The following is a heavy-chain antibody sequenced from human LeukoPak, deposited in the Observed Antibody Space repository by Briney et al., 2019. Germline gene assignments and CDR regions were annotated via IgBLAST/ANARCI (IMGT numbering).Heavy chain of an antibody. Sequence: GGSLRVSCAASGFTFSSYWMHWVRQAPGKGLVWVSRINSDGSSTSYADSVKGRFTISRDNAKNTLYLQMNSLRAEDTAVYYCARDPEGHYDSSGYYTGDNWFDPWGQGTLVTVSS. D-gene: IGHD3-22*01. CDR1: GFTFSSYW. CDR2: INSDGSST. V-gene: IGHV3-74*01. J-gene: IGHJ5*02. CDR3: ARDPEGHYDSSGYYTGDNWFDP.